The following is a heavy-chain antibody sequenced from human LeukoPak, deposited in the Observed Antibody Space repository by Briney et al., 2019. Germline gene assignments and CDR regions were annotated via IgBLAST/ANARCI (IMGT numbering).Heavy chain of an antibody. CDR3: SHHYDSSGFC. J-gene: IGHJ4*02. CDR1: GYTLTGYY. Sequence: ASVKVSCMASGYTLTGYYMHWVRQTPGEGRGWIGWINPNRGGTNHAQKFQGRVTMTRDPSISTAYMELSRLRTDDTALYYCSHHYDSSGFCWRQGSLVTVSP. D-gene: IGHD3-22*01. CDR2: INPNRGGT. V-gene: IGHV1-2*02.